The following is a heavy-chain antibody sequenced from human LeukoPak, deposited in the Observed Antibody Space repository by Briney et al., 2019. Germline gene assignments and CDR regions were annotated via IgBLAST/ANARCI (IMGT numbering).Heavy chain of an antibody. CDR2: ISCSGGST. D-gene: IGHD6-13*01. J-gene: IGHJ4*02. CDR3: AILPGYSSGWYEVNY. CDR1: GFTFSSYA. Sequence: PGGSLRLTCAASGFTFSSYALSWLRQPPGKGLEWVSGISCSGGSTYYADSVKGRFIISRDNSRNTLYLQMNSPRAEDTAVYYCAILPGYSSGWYEVNYWGQGTLVTVSS. V-gene: IGHV3-23*01.